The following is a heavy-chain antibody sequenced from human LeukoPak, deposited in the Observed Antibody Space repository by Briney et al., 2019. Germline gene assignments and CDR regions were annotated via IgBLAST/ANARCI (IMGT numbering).Heavy chain of an antibody. CDR3: ARVGQLLWFGELSLAFDI. Sequence: TPSETLSLTCTVSGCSISSYYWSWIRQPPGKGLEWIGYIYYSGSTNYNPSLKGRVTISVDTSKNQFSLKLSSVTAADTAVYYCARVGQLLWFGELSLAFDIWGQGTMVTVAS. V-gene: IGHV4-59*01. CDR2: IYYSGST. D-gene: IGHD3-10*01. J-gene: IGHJ3*02. CDR1: GCSISSYY.